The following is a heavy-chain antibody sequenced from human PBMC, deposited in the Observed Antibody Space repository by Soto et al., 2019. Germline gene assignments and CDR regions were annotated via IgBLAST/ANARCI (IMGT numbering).Heavy chain of an antibody. D-gene: IGHD2-2*01. Sequence: VSCKASGYTFTSYGISWVRQAPGQGLEWMGWISAYNGNTNYAQKLQGRVTMTTDTSTSTAYMELRSLRSDDTAVYYCARAVSIVVPAAAVDYWGQGTLVTVSS. J-gene: IGHJ4*02. CDR1: GYTFTSYG. CDR2: ISAYNGNT. CDR3: ARAVSIVVPAAAVDY. V-gene: IGHV1-18*04.